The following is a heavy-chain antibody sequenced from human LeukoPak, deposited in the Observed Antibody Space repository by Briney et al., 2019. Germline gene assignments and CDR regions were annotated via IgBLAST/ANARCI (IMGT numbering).Heavy chain of an antibody. Sequence: ASVKVSCKASGYTFTSYYMHWVRQAPGQGLEWMGWINPNSGGTNYAQKFQGRVTMTRDTSISTAYMELSRLRSDDTAVYYCARVRRGPAPIWFGQTWWFDPWGQGTLVTVSS. CDR2: INPNSGGT. J-gene: IGHJ5*02. V-gene: IGHV1-2*02. CDR3: ARVRRGPAPIWFGQTWWFDP. D-gene: IGHD3-10*01. CDR1: GYTFTSYY.